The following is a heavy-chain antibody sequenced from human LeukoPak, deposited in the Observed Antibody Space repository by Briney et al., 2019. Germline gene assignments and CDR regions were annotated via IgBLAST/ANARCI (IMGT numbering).Heavy chain of an antibody. Sequence: GGSLRLSCAASGFTFNSYAMSWVRQAPGKGLEWVSGLSASGGLTYYADSVKGRFTISRDNSKNTLYLQINSLRADDTAVYYCAKGGSSYSEMDYWGQGTLVTVSS. J-gene: IGHJ4*02. CDR2: LSASGGLT. D-gene: IGHD3-22*01. CDR1: GFTFNSYA. V-gene: IGHV3-23*01. CDR3: AKGGSSYSEMDY.